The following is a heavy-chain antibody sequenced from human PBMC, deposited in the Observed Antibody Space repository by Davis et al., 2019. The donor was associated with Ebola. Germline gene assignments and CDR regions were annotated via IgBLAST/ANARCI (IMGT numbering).Heavy chain of an antibody. CDR3: AKSDYYDSSGYYYDYYGMDV. D-gene: IGHD3-22*01. V-gene: IGHV3-33*06. Sequence: GESLKISCAASGFTFSSYGMHWVRQAPGKGLEWVAVIWYDGSNKYYADSVKGRFTISRDNSKNTLYLQMNSLRAEDTAVYYCAKSDYYDSSGYYYDYYGMDVWGQGTTVTVSS. CDR1: GFTFSSYG. CDR2: IWYDGSNK. J-gene: IGHJ6*02.